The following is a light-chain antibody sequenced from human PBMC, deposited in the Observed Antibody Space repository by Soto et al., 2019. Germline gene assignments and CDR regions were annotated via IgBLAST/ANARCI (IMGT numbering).Light chain of an antibody. CDR3: ASWDDSLTANVV. Sequence: QSALTQPPSVSGTPGQRVTISCSGSSSNIGSNYVYWYQQIPGTAPKLLIYRNNQRPSGVPDRFSGSKSGTSASLAISGLRSEDEGDYYCASWDDSLTANVVFGGGTKLTVL. J-gene: IGLJ2*01. CDR2: RNN. V-gene: IGLV1-47*01. CDR1: SSNIGSNY.